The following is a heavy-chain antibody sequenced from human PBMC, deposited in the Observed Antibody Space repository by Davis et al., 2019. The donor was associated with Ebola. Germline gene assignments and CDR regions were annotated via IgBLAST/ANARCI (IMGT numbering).Heavy chain of an antibody. CDR1: GYTFPSHW. V-gene: IGHV5-51*01. Sequence: GESLKISCKGSGYTFPSHWIGWVRQMPGKGLDWMGIIYPGDSDTRYSPSFQGQVTMSADKSVSTAYLQWSSLKASDTAMYFCAKGRGPYRRGDAFDIWGRGTMVTVSS. D-gene: IGHD1-26*01. J-gene: IGHJ3*02. CDR2: IYPGDSDT. CDR3: AKGRGPYRRGDAFDI.